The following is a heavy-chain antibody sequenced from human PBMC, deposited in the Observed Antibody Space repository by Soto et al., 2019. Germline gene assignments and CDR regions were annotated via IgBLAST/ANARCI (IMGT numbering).Heavy chain of an antibody. CDR3: ARNRRPAECFDP. Sequence: QVQLQESGPGLVKPSQTLSLTCTVSGGSISSGGYYWSWVRQLPGKGLEWIGYIYYSGSTYYNPSLKSRVTISVETSKNQFSLKLSSVTAADTAVYYCARNRRPAECFDPWGQGALVTVSS. V-gene: IGHV4-31*03. J-gene: IGHJ5*02. CDR2: IYYSGST. D-gene: IGHD3-3*01. CDR1: GGSISSGGYY.